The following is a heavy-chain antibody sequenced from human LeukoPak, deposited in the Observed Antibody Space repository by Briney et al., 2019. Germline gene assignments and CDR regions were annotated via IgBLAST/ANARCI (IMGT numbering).Heavy chain of an antibody. CDR1: GYTFTGYY. Sequence: ASVKVSCKASGYTFTGYYMHWVRQAPGRGLEWMGWINPNSGGTNYAQKFQGRVTMTRDTSISTAYMELSRLRSDDTAVYYCARVLSSMVRGVKAFDYWGQGTLVTVSS. CDR3: ARVLSSMVRGVKAFDY. V-gene: IGHV1-2*02. J-gene: IGHJ4*02. D-gene: IGHD3-10*01. CDR2: INPNSGGT.